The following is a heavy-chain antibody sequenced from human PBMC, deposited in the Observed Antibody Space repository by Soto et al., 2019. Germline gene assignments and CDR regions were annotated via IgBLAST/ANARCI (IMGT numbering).Heavy chain of an antibody. CDR1: GFTFNNAW. Sequence: PGGSLRLSCAASGFTFNNAWMSWVRQAPGKGLEWVGRMKSRSDGGTTDYGAPVKGRFTISRDDAKNTLHLQVNNLKSEDTAVYYCTTDYGSAIYSEHWGQGTLVTVSS. J-gene: IGHJ4*01. CDR2: MKSRSDGGTT. D-gene: IGHD3-10*01. CDR3: TTDYGSAIYSEH. V-gene: IGHV3-15*01.